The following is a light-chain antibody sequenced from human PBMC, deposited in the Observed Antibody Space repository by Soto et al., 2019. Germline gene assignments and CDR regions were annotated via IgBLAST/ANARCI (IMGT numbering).Light chain of an antibody. Sequence: EIVMMQSPATLSLSPGERATLSCRAGRSISSTVAWYQQKPGQAPRLLVYGASTRATGIPVRFSGSGSGTEFTLTISTLQSEDSAVYYCQQYKDWPTTFGQGTKVEIK. CDR3: QQYKDWPTT. V-gene: IGKV3-15*01. J-gene: IGKJ1*01. CDR2: GAS. CDR1: RSISST.